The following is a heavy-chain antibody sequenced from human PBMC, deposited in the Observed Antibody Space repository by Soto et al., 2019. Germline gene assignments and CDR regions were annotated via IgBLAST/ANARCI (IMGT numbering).Heavy chain of an antibody. CDR2: ISYDGSNK. CDR3: ARGNRRGNGYNKWYFDL. D-gene: IGHD5-12*01. J-gene: IGHJ2*01. CDR1: GFTFSSYA. Sequence: QVQLVESGGGVVQPGRSLRLSCAASGFTFSSYAMHWVRQAPGKGLEWVAVISYDGSNKYYADSVKGRFTISRDNSKKTLYLQMNSLRAEDTAVYYCARGNRRGNGYNKWYFDLWGRGTLVTVSS. V-gene: IGHV3-30-3*01.